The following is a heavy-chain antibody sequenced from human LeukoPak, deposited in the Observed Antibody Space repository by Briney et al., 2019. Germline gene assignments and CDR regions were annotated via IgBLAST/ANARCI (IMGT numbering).Heavy chain of an antibody. D-gene: IGHD3-22*01. CDR1: GGTFGSYA. V-gene: IGHV1-69*05. CDR3: ARDATYYYDTGFLVASPTFDFDI. J-gene: IGHJ3*02. CDR2: IIPIVGTA. Sequence: SVKVSCKASGGTFGSYAISWVRQAPGQGLEWMGRIIPIVGTANYAQKFQGRVTITTDESTSTAYMELSSLRSEDTAVYYCARDATYYYDTGFLVASPTFDFDIWGQGTMVTVSS.